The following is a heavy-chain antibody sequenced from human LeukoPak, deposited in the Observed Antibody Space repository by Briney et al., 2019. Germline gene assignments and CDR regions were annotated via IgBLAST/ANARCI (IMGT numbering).Heavy chain of an antibody. J-gene: IGHJ6*03. CDR1: GYTFTSYD. Sequence: GASVKVSCKASGYTFTSYDINWVRQATGQGLEWMGWMNPNSGNTGYARKFQGRVTITRNTSISTAYMELSSLRSEDTAVYYCARGFFGSGWYGYYYMDVWGKGTTVTVSS. CDR2: MNPNSGNT. CDR3: ARGFFGSGWYGYYYMDV. D-gene: IGHD6-19*01. V-gene: IGHV1-8*03.